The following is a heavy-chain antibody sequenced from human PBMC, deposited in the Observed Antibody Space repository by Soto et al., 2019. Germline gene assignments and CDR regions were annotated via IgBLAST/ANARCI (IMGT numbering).Heavy chain of an antibody. CDR1: GFSFENYG. CDR2: IWYDGSLQ. V-gene: IGHV3-33*06. D-gene: IGHD5-12*01. J-gene: IGHJ6*02. Sequence: QVQMVESGGGGVQPGRSLRLSCAASGFSFENYGMHWVRQAPGRGLEWVAIIWYDGSLQYYAAAVKGRFTISRDNSKNTLYLEMNSLRAEDTAVYYCANLWGDGYNLGQDYNGMDVWGQGTTVIVSS. CDR3: ANLWGDGYNLGQDYNGMDV.